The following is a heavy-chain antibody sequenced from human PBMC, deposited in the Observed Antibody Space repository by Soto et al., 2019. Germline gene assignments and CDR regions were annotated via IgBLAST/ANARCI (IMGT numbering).Heavy chain of an antibody. D-gene: IGHD5-12*01. CDR1: GGSFSGYY. Sequence: QVQLQQWGAGLLKPSETLSLTCAVYGGSFSGYYWSWIRQPPGKGLEWIGEINHSGSTNYNPSLKSRVTISVDTSKNQFSLKLSSVTAADTAVYYCAKGDGYNFPDYYWGQGTLVTVSS. CDR3: AKGDGYNFPDYY. J-gene: IGHJ4*02. CDR2: INHSGST. V-gene: IGHV4-34*01.